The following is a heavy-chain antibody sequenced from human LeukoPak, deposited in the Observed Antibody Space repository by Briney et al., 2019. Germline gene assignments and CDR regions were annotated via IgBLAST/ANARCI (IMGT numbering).Heavy chain of an antibody. V-gene: IGHV3-21*01. CDR3: APFSAVTHYYFDY. D-gene: IGHD6-13*01. J-gene: IGHJ4*02. CDR2: ISPDSGYI. Sequence: GGSLRLSCAASGFTLSSHSLMWVRQAPGKGLEWVSSISPDSGYIYYADSVKGRFTISRDNAENSLFLQMNSLGAEDTAVYYCAPFSAVTHYYFDYWGQGTLFTVSS. CDR1: GFTLSSHS.